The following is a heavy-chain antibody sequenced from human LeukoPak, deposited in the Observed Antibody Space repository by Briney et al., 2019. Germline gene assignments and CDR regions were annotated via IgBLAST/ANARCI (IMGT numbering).Heavy chain of an antibody. J-gene: IGHJ5*02. CDR3: ARAGGGSGWYEDWFDP. V-gene: IGHV3-33*01. CDR2: IWHDESIK. Sequence: GGSLRLSCGASGSTFSASDMHWVRQAPGKGLEGVAVIWHDESIKSYADSVKGRFTVSKDNSQTTIYLQMNSLRAEDTAVYYCARAGGGSGWYEDWFDPWGQGTLVTVSS. CDR1: GSTFSASD. D-gene: IGHD6-19*01.